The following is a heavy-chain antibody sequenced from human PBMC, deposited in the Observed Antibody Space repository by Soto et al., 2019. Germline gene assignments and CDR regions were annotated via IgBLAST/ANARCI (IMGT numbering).Heavy chain of an antibody. Sequence: PGGSLRLSCAGSGFTFSGSSMSWVRQAPGKGLEWVANIQGDGSDKHYMDSVKGRFTISRENAKNTLYLQMNSLRAEDTAVYYCAREGRGYCASSSCPGIWGQGTLVTVSS. CDR3: AREGRGYCASSSCPGI. CDR1: GFTFSGSS. CDR2: IQGDGSDK. V-gene: IGHV3-7*01. D-gene: IGHD2-2*01. J-gene: IGHJ1*01.